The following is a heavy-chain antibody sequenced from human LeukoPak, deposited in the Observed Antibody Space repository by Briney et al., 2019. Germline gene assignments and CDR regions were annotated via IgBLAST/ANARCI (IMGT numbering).Heavy chain of an antibody. D-gene: IGHD6-19*01. J-gene: IGHJ4*02. CDR1: GGSFSGYY. V-gene: IGHV4-34*01. CDR3: ARDPGTSGWYSGSPAGFEY. Sequence: SSETLSLTCAVYGGSFSGYYWSWIRQPPGKGLEWIGEINHSGSTNYNPSLKSRVTISVDTSKNQFSLKLSSVTAADTAVYYCARDPGTSGWYSGSPAGFEYWGQGTLVTVSS. CDR2: INHSGST.